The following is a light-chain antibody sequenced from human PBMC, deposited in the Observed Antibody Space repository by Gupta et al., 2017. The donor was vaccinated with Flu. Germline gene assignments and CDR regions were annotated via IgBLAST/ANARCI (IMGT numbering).Light chain of an antibody. CDR2: GAS. CDR3: QQYGTSPVT. J-gene: IGKJ4*01. V-gene: IGKV3-20*01. CDR1: QSITRNF. Sequence: ENVLTQSPGTLSLSPGEGATLSCRFSQSITRNFLAWYQQKPGQPPVLRIYGASSRATGIPDRFSGSGSGTDFTLTISRLQPEDFAAYYCQQYGTSPVTFGGGTKVEIK.